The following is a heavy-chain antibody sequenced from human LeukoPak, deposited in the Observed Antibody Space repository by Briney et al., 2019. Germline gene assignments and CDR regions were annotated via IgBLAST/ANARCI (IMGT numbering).Heavy chain of an antibody. J-gene: IGHJ4*02. CDR3: AKDLTVSLLYYFDY. V-gene: IGHV3-23*01. D-gene: IGHD2-15*01. CDR1: GFTFSSYA. CDR2: ISGSGGST. Sequence: GGSLRLSCAASGFTFSSYAMSWVRQAPGKGLEWVSAISGSGGSTYYADSVKGRFTISRDNSKNTLSLQMNSLRAEDTAVYYCAKDLTVSLLYYFDYWGQGTLVTVSS.